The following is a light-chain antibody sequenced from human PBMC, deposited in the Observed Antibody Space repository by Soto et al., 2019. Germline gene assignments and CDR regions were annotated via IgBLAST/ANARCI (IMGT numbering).Light chain of an antibody. CDR2: SAS. CDR1: RGTRDA. J-gene: IGKJ2*01. CDR3: LQHSDYPFT. V-gene: IGKV1-17*01. Sequence: DIQMTQSPSSLSASVGDRVTITCRASRGTRDALGWYQQKSGKVPKRLIYSASSLQNGVPSRFSGRGYGTEFTLTISSLQPEDFATYFCLQHSDYPFTFGQGTRLEI.